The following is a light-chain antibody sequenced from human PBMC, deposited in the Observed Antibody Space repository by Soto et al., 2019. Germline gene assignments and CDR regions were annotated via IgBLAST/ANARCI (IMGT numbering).Light chain of an antibody. J-gene: IGKJ2*01. CDR2: SAS. Sequence: DIQMTQSPASLSASVGDRVTISCRASQTISSYLNWYQQKPGAAPKLLIYSASTLQSGVPSRFSGSGFGTDYTLTISSLQPTDFAIYSCQQTFRTPHTFGQGTKLDIK. V-gene: IGKV1-39*01. CDR1: QTISSY. CDR3: QQTFRTPHT.